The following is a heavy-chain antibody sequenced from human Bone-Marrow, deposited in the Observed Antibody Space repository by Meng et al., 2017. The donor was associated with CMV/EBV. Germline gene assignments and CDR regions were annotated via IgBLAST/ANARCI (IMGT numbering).Heavy chain of an antibody. J-gene: IGHJ4*02. CDR2: IYYSGST. V-gene: IGHV4-34*01. Sequence: SETLSLTCAVYGGSFSGYYWGWIRQPPGKGLEWIGSIYYSGSTYYNPSLKSRVTISVDTSKNQFSLKLSSVTAADTAVYYCARASRSRYCSSTSCLGGYFDYWGQGTLVTVSS. CDR1: GGSFSGYY. CDR3: ARASRSRYCSSTSCLGGYFDY. D-gene: IGHD2-2*01.